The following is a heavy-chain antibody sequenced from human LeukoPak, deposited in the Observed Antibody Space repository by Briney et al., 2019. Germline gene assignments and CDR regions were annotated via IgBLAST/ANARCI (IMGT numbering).Heavy chain of an antibody. CDR1: GVSISSHY. CDR3: ARAGPWQIDP. V-gene: IGHV4-59*11. CDR2: IYYTGTT. D-gene: IGHD3-10*01. Sequence: PSETLSLTCTVSGVSISSHYWSWIRQPPGKGLEWIGHIYYTGTTNYNPSLKSRVTISVDRSTNHFSLKLKSVTNADTAVYYCARAGPWQIDPWGQGIPVAVSS. J-gene: IGHJ5*02.